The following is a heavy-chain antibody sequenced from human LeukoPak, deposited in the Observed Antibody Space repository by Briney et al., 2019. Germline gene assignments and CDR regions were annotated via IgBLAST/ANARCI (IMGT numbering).Heavy chain of an antibody. D-gene: IGHD3-22*01. J-gene: IGHJ2*01. V-gene: IGHV3-33*01. Sequence: PGGSLRLSCAASGFTFSSYGMHWVRQAPGKGLEWVAVIWYDGSNKYYADSVKGRFTISRDNSKNTLYLQMNSLRAEDTAVYYCARGYGYYYDTKSRYFDLWGRGTLVTVSS. CDR3: ARGYGYYYDTKSRYFDL. CDR2: IWYDGSNK. CDR1: GFTFSSYG.